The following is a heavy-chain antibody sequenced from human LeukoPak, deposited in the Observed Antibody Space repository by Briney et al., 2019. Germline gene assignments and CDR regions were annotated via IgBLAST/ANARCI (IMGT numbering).Heavy chain of an antibody. CDR3: ARDNSVEDTAWWFDP. Sequence: ASVKVSCKASGYTFTSYYMHWVRQAPGQGLEWMGIINPSGGSTGYAQKFQGRVTMTRDMSTSTGYMELSSLRSEDTAVYYCARDNSVEDTAWWFDPWGQGTLVTVSS. V-gene: IGHV1-46*01. D-gene: IGHD4-23*01. CDR1: GYTFTSYY. CDR2: INPSGGST. J-gene: IGHJ5*02.